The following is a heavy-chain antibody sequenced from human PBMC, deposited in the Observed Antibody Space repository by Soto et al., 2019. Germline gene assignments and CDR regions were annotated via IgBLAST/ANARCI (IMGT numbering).Heavy chain of an antibody. Sequence: GGSLRLSCAASGFTFSSYAMHWVRQAPGKGLEWVAVISYDGSNKYYADSVKGRFTISRDNSKNTLYLQMNSLRAEDTAVYYCARGRVVVAATSKYYYYGMDVWGQGTTVTVSS. CDR2: ISYDGSNK. D-gene: IGHD2-15*01. CDR3: ARGRVVVAATSKYYYYGMDV. V-gene: IGHV3-30-3*01. CDR1: GFTFSSYA. J-gene: IGHJ6*02.